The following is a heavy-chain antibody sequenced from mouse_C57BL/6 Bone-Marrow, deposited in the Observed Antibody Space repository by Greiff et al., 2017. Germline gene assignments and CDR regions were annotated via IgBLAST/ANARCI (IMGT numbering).Heavy chain of an antibody. V-gene: IGHV1-19*01. D-gene: IGHD1-1*01. Sequence: EVTLQQSGPVLVQPGASVTMSCQASGYTFTDYYMNWVPQSHGKSLEWIGFLTPYNGGTSYTQQFKGKATLTVDKSSSSAYMELNSLKSEDSAVYYCARDYGSRWYLDVWGTGTTVTVSS. CDR2: LTPYNGGT. CDR1: GYTFTDYY. CDR3: ARDYGSRWYLDV. J-gene: IGHJ1*03.